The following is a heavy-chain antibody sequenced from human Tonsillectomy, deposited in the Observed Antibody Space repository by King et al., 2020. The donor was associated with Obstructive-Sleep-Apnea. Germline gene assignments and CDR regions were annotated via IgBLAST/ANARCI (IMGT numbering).Heavy chain of an antibody. V-gene: IGHV3-21*01. Sequence: VQLVESGGGLVKPGGSLRLSCAASGFTFSSYSMNWVRQAPGKGLEWVSSISSSSSYIYYADSVTGRITISRDNAKNSLYLQMNSLRAEDTAVYYCARRDNYYDSNWGQGTLVTVSS. CDR3: ARRDNYYDSN. D-gene: IGHD3-22*01. J-gene: IGHJ4*02. CDR1: GFTFSSYS. CDR2: ISSSSSYI.